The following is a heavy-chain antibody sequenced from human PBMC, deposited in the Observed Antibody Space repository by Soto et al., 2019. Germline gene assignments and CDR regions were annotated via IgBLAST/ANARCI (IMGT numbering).Heavy chain of an antibody. D-gene: IGHD3-16*01. V-gene: IGHV4-39*01. CDR1: GGSISSSSYY. CDR3: ARHWGAGRDGYNYYYYYGMDV. Sequence: SETLSLTCTVSGGSISSSSYYWGWIRQPPGKGLEWIGSIYYSGSTYYNPSLKSRVTISVDTSKNQFSLKLSSVTAADTAVYYCARHWGAGRDGYNYYYYYGMDVWGQGTTVTVSS. CDR2: IYYSGST. J-gene: IGHJ6*02.